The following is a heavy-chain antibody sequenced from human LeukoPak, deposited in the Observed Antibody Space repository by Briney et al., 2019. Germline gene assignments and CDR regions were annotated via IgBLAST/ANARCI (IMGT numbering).Heavy chain of an antibody. D-gene: IGHD3-10*01. Sequence: ASVKVSCKASGYSFTSYEINWVRQATGQGLEWMGWMSPNSGNTGYAQKFQGRVTMTRNTSISTAYMELSSLRSEDTAVYYCARAGSGSCNDYWGQGTLVTVSS. CDR2: MSPNSGNT. J-gene: IGHJ4*02. CDR1: GYSFTSYE. CDR3: ARAGSGSCNDY. V-gene: IGHV1-8*01.